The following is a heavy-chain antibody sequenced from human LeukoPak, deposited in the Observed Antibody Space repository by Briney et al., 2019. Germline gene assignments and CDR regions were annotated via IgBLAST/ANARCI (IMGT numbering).Heavy chain of an antibody. CDR2: INQDGSAR. D-gene: IGHD2-2*01. J-gene: IGHJ4*02. CDR3: ARHDCSSTSCSQSLDY. V-gene: IGHV3-7*01. Sequence: GGSLRLSCAASGFTFTFYSMTWVRQAPGKGLEWVANINQDGSARDYVDSVRGRFTISRDNPKNSLFLQMNSLRAEDTALYYCARHDCSSTSCSQSLDYWGRGTLVTVSS. CDR1: GFTFTFYS.